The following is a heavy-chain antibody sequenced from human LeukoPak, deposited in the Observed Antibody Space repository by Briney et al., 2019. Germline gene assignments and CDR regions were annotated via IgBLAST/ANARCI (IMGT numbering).Heavy chain of an antibody. D-gene: IGHD2-8*01. J-gene: IGHJ4*02. CDR2: VYTDART. Sequence: GGSLRLSCTASGFIVSNNYMNWVRQAPGKGLEWVSVVYTDARTDYEDSVKGRFTISRDNNKNTLYLQMNSLTAEDTAVYYCARRRPNFYFDYWGQGTLVTVSS. CDR1: GFIVSNNY. CDR3: ARRRPNFYFDY. V-gene: IGHV3-53*01.